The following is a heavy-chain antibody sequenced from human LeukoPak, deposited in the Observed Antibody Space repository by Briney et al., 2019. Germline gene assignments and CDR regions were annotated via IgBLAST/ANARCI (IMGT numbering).Heavy chain of an antibody. Sequence: GESLRLSCVVSGFTFRSYSMNWVRQAPGKGLEWVSSISSSSSYIYYADSVKGRFTISRDNAKHSLYLQMNRLRAADTALYYCARDLTYSSSPPGWYFDLWGRGALVTVSS. D-gene: IGHD6-6*01. CDR2: ISSSSSYI. CDR1: GFTFRSYS. J-gene: IGHJ2*01. V-gene: IGHV3-21*01. CDR3: ARDLTYSSSPPGWYFDL.